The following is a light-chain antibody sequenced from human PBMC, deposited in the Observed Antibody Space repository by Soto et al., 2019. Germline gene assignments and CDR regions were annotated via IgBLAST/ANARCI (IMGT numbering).Light chain of an antibody. CDR3: STWDDRLTGWV. V-gene: IGLV1-40*01. Sequence: QSVLTQPPSVSGAPGQRVTISCTGSSSNIGAGYDVHWYQQLPGAAPKLLISGNTNRPSGVPDRFSGSKSGTSASLAISGLQSEDEADYYCSTWDDRLTGWVFGGGTKLTVL. CDR1: SSNIGAGYD. CDR2: GNT. J-gene: IGLJ3*02.